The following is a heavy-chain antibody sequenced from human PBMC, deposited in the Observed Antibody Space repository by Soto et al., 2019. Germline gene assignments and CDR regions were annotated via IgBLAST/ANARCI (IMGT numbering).Heavy chain of an antibody. V-gene: IGHV3-23*01. CDR2: LSGSGVST. CDR3: AKIESRFFYDSTGYYPFDY. CDR1: GFPFSNYA. J-gene: IGHJ4*02. Sequence: SGGSLRLSCVASGFPFSNYAMTWVRQAPGKGLEWVSALSGSGVSTYYADSVMGRFTISRDNSKNTVYLQMNSLRAEDTAVYYCAKIESRFFYDSTGYYPFDYWGQGTLVTVSS. D-gene: IGHD3-22*01.